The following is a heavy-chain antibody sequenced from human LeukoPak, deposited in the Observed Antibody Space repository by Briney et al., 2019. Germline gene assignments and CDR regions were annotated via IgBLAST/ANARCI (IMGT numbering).Heavy chain of an antibody. CDR3: ARGPRNLHDSSGFDY. CDR2: ISAYNGNT. D-gene: IGHD3-22*01. V-gene: IGHV1-18*01. CDR1: GYTFTSYG. Sequence: ASVKVSCKASGYTFTSYGISWVRQAPGQGLEWMGWISAYNGNTNYAQKFQGRVTMTRDTSTSTVYMELSSLRSEDTAVYYCARGPRNLHDSSGFDYWGQGTLVTVSS. J-gene: IGHJ4*02.